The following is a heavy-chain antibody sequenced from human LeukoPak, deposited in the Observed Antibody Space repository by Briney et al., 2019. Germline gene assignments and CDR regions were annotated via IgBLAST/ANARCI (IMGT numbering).Heavy chain of an antibody. CDR3: ARDRAMKIVVVTVGVGPYFDY. J-gene: IGHJ4*02. CDR1: GGSISSSSYY. V-gene: IGHV4-39*07. CDR2: IYYSGST. Sequence: SETLSLTCTVSGGSISSSSYYWGWIRQPPGKGLEWIGSIYYSGSTYYNPSLKSRVTISVDTSKNQFSLKLSSVTAADTAVYYCARDRAMKIVVVTVGVGPYFDYWGQGTLVTVSS. D-gene: IGHD3-22*01.